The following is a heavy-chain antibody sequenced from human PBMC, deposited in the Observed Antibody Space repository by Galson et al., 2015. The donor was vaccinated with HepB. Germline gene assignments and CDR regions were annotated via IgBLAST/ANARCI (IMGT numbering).Heavy chain of an antibody. Sequence: SLRLSCAASGFTFSRYNMHWVRQAPGKGLEWVASISSSSSDIYYSDSVKGRFTISRDNAKNSLHLQMNSLGAEDTAVYYCARDHRSSLYIENWFDPWGQGTLVTVSS. J-gene: IGHJ5*02. CDR3: ARDHRSSLYIENWFDP. CDR2: ISSSSSDI. V-gene: IGHV3-21*01. CDR1: GFTFSRYN. D-gene: IGHD6-13*01.